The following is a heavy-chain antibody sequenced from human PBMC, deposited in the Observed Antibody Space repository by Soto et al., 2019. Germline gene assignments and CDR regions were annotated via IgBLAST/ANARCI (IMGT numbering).Heavy chain of an antibody. J-gene: IGHJ6*02. V-gene: IGHV1-2*04. Sequence: GASVKVSCKASGYTFTGYYMHWVRQAPGQGLGWMGWINPNSGGTNYAQKFQGWVTMTRDTSISTAYMELSRLRSDDTAVYYCARDPIYGSGTYGMDVWGQGTTVTSP. CDR2: INPNSGGT. CDR3: ARDPIYGSGTYGMDV. CDR1: GYTFTGYY. D-gene: IGHD3-10*01.